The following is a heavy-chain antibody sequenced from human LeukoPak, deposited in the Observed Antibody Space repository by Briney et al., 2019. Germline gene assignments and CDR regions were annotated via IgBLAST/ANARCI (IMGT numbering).Heavy chain of an antibody. J-gene: IGHJ4*02. Sequence: GGSLRLSCAASGVTVGNNYMNWVRQAPGKGLEWVSLIYSGGSTHYADSVKGRFTISRDNSKNTLYLQMNSLRVDDTAVYYCTRDPPAVAANTYGWGQGTLVTVSS. CDR1: GVTVGNNY. V-gene: IGHV3-66*01. CDR2: IYSGGST. D-gene: IGHD6-6*01. CDR3: TRDPPAVAANTYG.